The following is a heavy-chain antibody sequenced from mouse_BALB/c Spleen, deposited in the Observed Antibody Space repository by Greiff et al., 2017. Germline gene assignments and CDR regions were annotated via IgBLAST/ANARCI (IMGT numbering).Heavy chain of an antibody. V-gene: IGHV5-6-5*01. Sequence: EVQRVESGGGLVKPGGSLKLSCAASGFTFSSYAMSWVRQTPEKRLEWVASISSGGSTYYPDSVKGRFTISRDNARNILYLQMSSLRSEDTAMYYCARDPSMITEFYYYAMDYWGQGTTVTVSS. CDR3: ARDPSMITEFYYYAMDY. CDR1: GFTFSSYA. CDR2: ISSGGST. D-gene: IGHD2-4*01. J-gene: IGHJ4*01.